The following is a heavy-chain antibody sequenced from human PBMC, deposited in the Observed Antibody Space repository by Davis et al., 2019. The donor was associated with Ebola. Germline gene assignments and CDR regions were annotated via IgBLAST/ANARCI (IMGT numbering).Heavy chain of an antibody. CDR3: TMVRGVPRGYYFDY. Sequence: PGGSLRLSCKGSGYSFTSYWIGWVRQMPGKGLEWMGIIYPGDSDTRYSPSFQGQVTISADKSISTAYLQWSSLKASDTAMYYCTMVRGVPRGYYFDYWGQGTLVTVSS. D-gene: IGHD3-10*01. J-gene: IGHJ4*02. V-gene: IGHV5-51*01. CDR1: GYSFTSYW. CDR2: IYPGDSDT.